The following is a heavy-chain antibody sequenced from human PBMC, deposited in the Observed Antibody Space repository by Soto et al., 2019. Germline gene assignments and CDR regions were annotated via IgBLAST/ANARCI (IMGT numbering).Heavy chain of an antibody. V-gene: IGHV4-34*01. D-gene: IGHD2-15*01. J-gene: IGHJ2*01. CDR2: INHSGST. CDR3: AREGCSGGSCYWYFDL. Sequence: QVQLQQWGAGLLKPSETLSLTCAVYGGSFSGYYWSWIRQPPGKGLEWIGEINHSGSTNYNPSLKSRVTISVDTSKNQFSLKLSSVTAADTAVYYCAREGCSGGSCYWYFDLWVRGTLVTVSS. CDR1: GGSFSGYY.